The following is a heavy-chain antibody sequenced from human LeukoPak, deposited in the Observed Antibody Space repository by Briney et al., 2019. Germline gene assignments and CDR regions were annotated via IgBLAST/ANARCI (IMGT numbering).Heavy chain of an antibody. CDR3: ARTTVTTGWFDP. CDR1: GDSISSGNW. Sequence: SETLSLTCTVSGDSISSGNWWSWVRQPPGKGLEWIGEIYHSGRTNYNPSLKSRLTILVEKSKNQFSLKLSSVTAADTAVYYCARTTVTTGWFDPWGQGTLVTVSS. J-gene: IGHJ5*02. V-gene: IGHV4-4*02. D-gene: IGHD4-17*01. CDR2: IYHSGRT.